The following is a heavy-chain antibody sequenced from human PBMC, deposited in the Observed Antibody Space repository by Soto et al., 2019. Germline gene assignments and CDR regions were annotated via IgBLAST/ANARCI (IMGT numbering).Heavy chain of an antibody. CDR2: VYYSGGA. CDR3: GRVIEGATRHTDFDS. J-gene: IGHJ5*01. V-gene: IGHV4-39*01. Sequence: PSETLSLTCAVSGVSIHNSHSFWAWIRQAPGKGLEFIGSVYYSGGANYNPSLKSRVTISVDTSKDQLSLTLNSVTAADTAVYYCGRVIEGATRHTDFDSWGQGILVTVSS. D-gene: IGHD3-22*01. CDR1: GVSIHNSHSF.